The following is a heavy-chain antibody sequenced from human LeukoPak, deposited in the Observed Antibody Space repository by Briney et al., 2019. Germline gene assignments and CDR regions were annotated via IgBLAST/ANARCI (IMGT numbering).Heavy chain of an antibody. V-gene: IGHV3-21*04. D-gene: IGHD2-2*01. CDR1: GFTFSSYS. Sequence: PGGSLRLSCAASGFTFSSYSMNWVRQAPGKGLEWVSSISSSSSYIYYADSVKGRFTISRDNSKNTLYLQMNSLRAEDTAVYYCAKDRYCISTSCPVDYWGQGTLVTVSS. CDR3: AKDRYCISTSCPVDY. J-gene: IGHJ4*02. CDR2: ISSSSSYI.